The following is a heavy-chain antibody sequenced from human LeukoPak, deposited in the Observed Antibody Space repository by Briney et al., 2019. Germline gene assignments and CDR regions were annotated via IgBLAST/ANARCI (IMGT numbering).Heavy chain of an antibody. CDR1: GFTFSNYA. J-gene: IGHJ4*02. D-gene: IGHD6-19*01. CDR3: ARRSGIAVAGAFDY. V-gene: IGHV3-23*01. CDR2: ISGSGDST. Sequence: GGSLRLSSAASGFTFSNYAMRWGRPAPGKGLEWASGISGSGDSTYYAYSVKGRFTISRDNSKNTLYLQMNSLRAEDTAVYYCARRSGIAVAGAFDYWGQGTLVTVSS.